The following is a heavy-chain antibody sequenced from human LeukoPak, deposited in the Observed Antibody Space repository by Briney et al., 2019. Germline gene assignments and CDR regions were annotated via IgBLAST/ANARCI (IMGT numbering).Heavy chain of an antibody. CDR3: ARVDTAMVRAFDI. CDR1: GGSFSGYY. V-gene: IGHV4-34*01. J-gene: IGHJ3*02. Sequence: SETLSLTCAVYGGSFSGYYWSWIRQPPGKGLEWIGEINHSGSTNYNPSLKSRVTISVDTSKNQFSLKLSPVTAADTAVYYCARVDTAMVRAFDIWGQGTMVTVSS. CDR2: INHSGST. D-gene: IGHD5-18*01.